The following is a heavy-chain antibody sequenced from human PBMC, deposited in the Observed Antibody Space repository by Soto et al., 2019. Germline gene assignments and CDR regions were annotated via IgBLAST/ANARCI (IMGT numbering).Heavy chain of an antibody. CDR1: GFTFSSYG. CDR2: IWYDGSNK. Sequence: VGSLRLSCAASGFTFSSYGMHWVRQAPGKGLEWVAVIWYDGSNKYYADSVKGRFTISRDNSKNTLYLQMNSLRAEDTAVYYCARDKAEYSSARGWFDPWGPGTLVTVSS. J-gene: IGHJ5*02. V-gene: IGHV3-33*01. CDR3: ARDKAEYSSARGWFDP. D-gene: IGHD6-6*01.